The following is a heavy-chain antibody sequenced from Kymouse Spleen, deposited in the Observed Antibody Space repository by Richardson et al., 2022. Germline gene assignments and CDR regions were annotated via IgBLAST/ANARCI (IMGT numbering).Heavy chain of an antibody. D-gene: IGHD3-9*01. CDR3: TRGDIHPGMDV. V-gene: IGHV3-73*02. Sequence: EVQLVESGGGLVQPGGSLKLSCAASGFTFSGSAMHWVRQASGKGLEWVGRIRSKANSYATAYAASVKGRFTISRDDSKNTAYLQMNSLKTEDTAVYYCTRGDIHPGMDVWGQGTTVTVSS. J-gene: IGHJ6*02. CDR1: GFTFSGSA. CDR2: IRSKANSYAT.